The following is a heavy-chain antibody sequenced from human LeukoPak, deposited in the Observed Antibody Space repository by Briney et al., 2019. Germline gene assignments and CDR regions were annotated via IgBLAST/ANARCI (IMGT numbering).Heavy chain of an antibody. CDR2: IKQDGSEK. Sequence: PGGSLRLSCAASGFTFSSYWMSWVRQAPGEGLEWVANIKQDGSEKDYVDSVKGRFTISRDNAKNSLYLQMNSLRAEDTAVYYCASGYSSGWYVIDYWGQGTLVTVSS. D-gene: IGHD6-19*01. CDR1: GFTFSSYW. J-gene: IGHJ4*02. CDR3: ASGYSSGWYVIDY. V-gene: IGHV3-7*01.